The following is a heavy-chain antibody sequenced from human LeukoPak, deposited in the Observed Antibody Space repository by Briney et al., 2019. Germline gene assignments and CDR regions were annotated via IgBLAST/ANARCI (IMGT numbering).Heavy chain of an antibody. D-gene: IGHD3-9*01. CDR3: ARILRYFELIDY. J-gene: IGHJ4*02. Sequence: GGSLRLSCAASGFTFSSYEMNWVRQAPGKGLEWVAYISSSGSTIYYADSVKGRFTISRDNAKNSLYLQMNSLRAEDTAVYYCARILRYFELIDYWGQGTLVTVSS. V-gene: IGHV3-48*03. CDR2: ISSSGSTI. CDR1: GFTFSSYE.